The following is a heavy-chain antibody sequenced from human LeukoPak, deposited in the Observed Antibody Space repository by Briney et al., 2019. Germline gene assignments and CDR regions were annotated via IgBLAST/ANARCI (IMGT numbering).Heavy chain of an antibody. J-gene: IGHJ4*02. CDR1: GGTFSSYA. CDR2: IIPIFGTA. V-gene: IGHV1-69*13. CDR3: ARARTSYYYDSSGYYSALDY. D-gene: IGHD3-22*01. Sequence: GASVKVSCKASGGTFSSYAISWVRQAPGQGLEWMGGIIPIFGTANYAQKFQGRVTITADESTCTAYMELSSLRSEDTAVYYCARARTSYYYDSSGYYSALDYWGQGTLVTVSS.